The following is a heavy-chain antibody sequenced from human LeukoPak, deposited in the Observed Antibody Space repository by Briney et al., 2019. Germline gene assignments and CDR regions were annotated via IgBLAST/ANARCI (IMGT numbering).Heavy chain of an antibody. D-gene: IGHD3-10*01. CDR1: GYSISSGYY. J-gene: IGHJ4*02. CDR2: IYHSGST. CDR3: ARDRGVRGVRVLW. Sequence: SETLSLTCTVSGYSISSGYYWGWIRQPPGKGLEWIGGIYHSGSTYYNPSLKSRVTISVDTSKNQFSLKLSSVTAADTAVYYCARDRGVRGVRVLWWGQGTLVTVSS. V-gene: IGHV4-38-2*02.